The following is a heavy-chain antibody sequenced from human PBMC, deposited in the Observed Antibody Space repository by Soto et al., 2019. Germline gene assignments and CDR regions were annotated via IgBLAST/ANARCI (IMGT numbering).Heavy chain of an antibody. CDR1: GGSFSGYY. D-gene: IGHD1-20*01. Sequence: SETLSLTCAVYGGSFSGYYWSWIRQPPGKGLEWIGEINHSGSTNYNPSLKSRVTISVDTSKNQFSLKLSSVTAADTAVYYCARVGLYNWNPRVDWFDPWGQGTLVT. CDR3: ARVGLYNWNPRVDWFDP. CDR2: INHSGST. J-gene: IGHJ5*02. V-gene: IGHV4-34*01.